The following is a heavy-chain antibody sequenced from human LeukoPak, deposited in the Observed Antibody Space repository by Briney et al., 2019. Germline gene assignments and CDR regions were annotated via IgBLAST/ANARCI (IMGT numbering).Heavy chain of an antibody. J-gene: IGHJ4*02. V-gene: IGHV4-39*07. CDR2: IYHSGST. CDR3: ARDGPRSKTSLGDFDY. CDR1: GGSISSSSYY. Sequence: SETLSLTCTVSGGSISSSSYYWGWIRQPPGKGLEWIGSIYHSGSTYYNPSLKSRVTISVDTSKNQFSLKLSSVTAADTAVYYCARDGPRSKTSLGDFDYWGQGTLVTVSS. D-gene: IGHD2-2*01.